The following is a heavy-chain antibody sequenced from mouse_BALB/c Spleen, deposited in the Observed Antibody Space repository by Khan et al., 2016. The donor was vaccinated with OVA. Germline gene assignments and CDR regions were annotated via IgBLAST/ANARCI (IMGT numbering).Heavy chain of an antibody. J-gene: IGHJ4*01. CDR3: ARFLHGSLYAMDY. D-gene: IGHD1-1*02. V-gene: IGHV2-9*02. CDR1: GFSLTTHV. Sequence: QVQLKESGPGLVAPSQSLSITCTVSGFSLTTHVVHWVRQPPGKGLEWLGVIWAGGSTNYHSELMYRPSISNDNSKSRASLKMNSLQTADTAMYYCARFLHGSLYAMDYWGQGTSVTVSS. CDR2: IWAGGST.